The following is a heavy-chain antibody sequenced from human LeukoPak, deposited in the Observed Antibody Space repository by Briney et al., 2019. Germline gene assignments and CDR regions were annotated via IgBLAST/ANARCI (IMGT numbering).Heavy chain of an antibody. CDR1: GFTFSSYE. CDR3: ATHYYDSKNY. V-gene: IGHV3-48*03. Sequence: GGSLRLSCAASGFTFSSYEMNWVSQAPGRGLEWVSYISSSGSTIYYADSVKGRFTISRDNAKKSLYLQMNSLRAEDTAVYYCATHYYDSKNYWGQGTLVTVSS. D-gene: IGHD3-22*01. J-gene: IGHJ4*02. CDR2: ISSSGSTI.